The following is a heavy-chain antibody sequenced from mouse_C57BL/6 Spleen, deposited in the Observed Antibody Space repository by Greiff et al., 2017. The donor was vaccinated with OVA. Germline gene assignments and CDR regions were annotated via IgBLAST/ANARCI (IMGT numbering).Heavy chain of an antibody. CDR1: GFTFSSYA. Sequence: EVQRVESGGGLVKPGGSLKLSCAASGFTFSSYAMSWVRQTPEKRLEWVATISDGGSYTYYPDNVKGRFTISRDNAKNTLYLQMSHLKSEDTAMYYCAKIYDGYFRGFAYWGQGTLVTVSA. J-gene: IGHJ3*01. V-gene: IGHV5-4*01. CDR2: ISDGGSYT. D-gene: IGHD2-3*01. CDR3: AKIYDGYFRGFAY.